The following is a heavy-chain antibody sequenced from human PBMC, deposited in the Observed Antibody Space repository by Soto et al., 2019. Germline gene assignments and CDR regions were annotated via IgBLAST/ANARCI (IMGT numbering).Heavy chain of an antibody. CDR1: GYTFRNFG. CDR2: ISAYNANA. Sequence: QIQLLQSGAEVKKPGASVKVTCKASGYTFRNFGISWVRQAPGQGLERMGWISAYNANANYAQKFQGRLTMTADTSTSTAYMELWCLRSDDTAVYYCASENSYFDYWGQGTLVTVSS. CDR3: ASENSYFDY. J-gene: IGHJ4*02. V-gene: IGHV1-18*01.